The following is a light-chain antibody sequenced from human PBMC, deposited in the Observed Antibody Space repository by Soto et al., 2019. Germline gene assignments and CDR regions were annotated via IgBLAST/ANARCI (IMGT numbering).Light chain of an antibody. V-gene: IGLV4-60*03. J-gene: IGLJ3*02. CDR2: LEGSGSY. CDR3: ETWDSTFGV. Sequence: QLVLTQSSSASASLGSSVKLTCTLSSGHSSYIIAWHQQQPGKAPRYLMKLEGSGSYNKGSGVPDRFSGSSSGADRYLTISNLQSEDEADYYCETWDSTFGVFGGGTKVTVL. CDR1: SGHSSYI.